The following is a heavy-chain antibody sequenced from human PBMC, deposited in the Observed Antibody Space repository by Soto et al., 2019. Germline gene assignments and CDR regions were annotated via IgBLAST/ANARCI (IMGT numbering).Heavy chain of an antibody. CDR3: ARDDGDGYNFY. J-gene: IGHJ4*02. CDR1: GGPFSSYA. D-gene: IGHD5-12*01. Sequence: QVQLVQSGAEVKKPGSSVKVSCKASGGPFSSYAISWVRQAPGQGLEWRGGIIPIFGTANYAQKFQGRVTITADESTSTAYMDLSSLRSEDTAVYYCARDDGDGYNFYWGQGTLVTVSS. V-gene: IGHV1-69*12. CDR2: IIPIFGTA.